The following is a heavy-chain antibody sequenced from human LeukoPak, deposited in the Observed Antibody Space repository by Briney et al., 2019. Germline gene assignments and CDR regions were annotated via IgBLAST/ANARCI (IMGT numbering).Heavy chain of an antibody. J-gene: IGHJ4*02. CDR3: ARMWLVRHFDY. V-gene: IGHV3-53*01. D-gene: IGHD6-19*01. CDR1: GFTVSSNY. Sequence: PGGSLRLSCAASGFTVSSNYMSWVRQAPGKGLEWVSVIYSGGSTYYADSVKGRFTISRDNSKNTLYLQMNSLRAEDTAVYYCARMWLVRHFDYWGQGTLVTVSS. CDR2: IYSGGST.